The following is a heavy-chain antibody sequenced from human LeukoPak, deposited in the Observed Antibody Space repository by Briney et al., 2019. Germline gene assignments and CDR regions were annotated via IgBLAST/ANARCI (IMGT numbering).Heavy chain of an antibody. CDR1: GFTFSSYA. D-gene: IGHD5-24*01. V-gene: IGHV3-23*01. Sequence: PGGSLRLSCAASGFTFSSYAMSWVRQAPGKGLEWVSAITGSGGSTYYADSVKGRFTISRDNSRNTLYLQMNSLRAEDTAVYYCARGVEMATSYGSDYWGQGTLVTVSS. J-gene: IGHJ4*02. CDR2: ITGSGGST. CDR3: ARGVEMATSYGSDY.